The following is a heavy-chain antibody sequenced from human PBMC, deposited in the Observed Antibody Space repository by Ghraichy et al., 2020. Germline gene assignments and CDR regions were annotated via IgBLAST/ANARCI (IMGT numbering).Heavy chain of an antibody. CDR3: ARHQIIMITFGGVDY. Sequence: SETLTLTCTVSGGSISSSSYYWGWIRQPPGKGLEWIVSIYYSGSTYYNPSLKSRVTISVDTSKNQFSLKLSSVTAADTAVYYCARHQIIMITFGGVDYWGQGTLVTVSS. V-gene: IGHV4-39*01. J-gene: IGHJ4*02. D-gene: IGHD3-16*01. CDR1: GGSISSSSYY. CDR2: IYYSGST.